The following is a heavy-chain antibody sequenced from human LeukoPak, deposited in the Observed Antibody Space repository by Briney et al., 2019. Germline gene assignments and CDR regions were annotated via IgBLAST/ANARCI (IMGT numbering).Heavy chain of an antibody. CDR1: GFTFSSYW. V-gene: IGHV3-74*01. D-gene: IGHD3-10*01. CDR3: AKGKNTGSYLSHVDY. J-gene: IGHJ4*02. CDR2: INSDGSST. Sequence: PPGGSLRLSCAASGFTFSSYWMHWVRQAPGKGLVWVSRINSDGSSTSYADSVKGRFTISRDNSKNSLYLQMNSLRTEDTALYYCAKGKNTGSYLSHVDYWGQGTLVTVSS.